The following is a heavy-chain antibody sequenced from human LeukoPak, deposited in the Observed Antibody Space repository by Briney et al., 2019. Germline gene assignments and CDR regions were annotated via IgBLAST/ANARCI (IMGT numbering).Heavy chain of an antibody. D-gene: IGHD3-10*01. V-gene: IGHV4-38-2*02. CDR2: IYHSGST. J-gene: IGHJ4*02. Sequence: SSETLSLTCTVSGYSISSGYYWGWIRQPPGKGLEWIGSIYHSGSTYYNPSLKSRVTISVDTSKNQFSLKLSSVTAADTAVYYCARSGLWYFDYWGQGTLVTVSS. CDR3: ARSGLWYFDY. CDR1: GYSISSGYY.